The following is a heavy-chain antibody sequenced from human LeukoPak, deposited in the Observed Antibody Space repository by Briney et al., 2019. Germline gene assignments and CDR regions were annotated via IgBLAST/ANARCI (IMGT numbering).Heavy chain of an antibody. CDR1: GGSISSGSYY. Sequence: SETLSLTCTVSGGSISSGSYYWSWIRQPAGKGLEWIGRIYTSGSTNYNPSLKSRVTISVDTSKNQFSLKLSSVTAADTAVYYCARGLLILRFLAPDAFDIWGQGTMVTASS. CDR2: IYTSGST. D-gene: IGHD3-3*01. J-gene: IGHJ3*02. V-gene: IGHV4-61*02. CDR3: ARGLLILRFLAPDAFDI.